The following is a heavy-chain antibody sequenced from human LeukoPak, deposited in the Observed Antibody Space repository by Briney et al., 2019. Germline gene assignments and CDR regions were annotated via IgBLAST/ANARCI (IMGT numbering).Heavy chain of an antibody. J-gene: IGHJ1*01. CDR2: VKEDGSEQ. D-gene: IGHD6-13*01. CDR1: GFTFNSYW. Sequence: GGSLRLSCAASGFTFNSYWMSWVRQAPGKGLEWVASVKEDGSEQYYVDSVRGRFIISRDNAKNSLYLQMSSLRAEDTAVYYCARDGSGYSSSWRAEYFQHWGQGTLVTVSS. CDR3: ARDGSGYSSSWRAEYFQH. V-gene: IGHV3-7*01.